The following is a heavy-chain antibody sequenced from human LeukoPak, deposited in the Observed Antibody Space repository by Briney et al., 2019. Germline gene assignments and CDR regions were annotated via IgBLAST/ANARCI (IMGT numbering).Heavy chain of an antibody. CDR2: ISYDGGNK. CDR3: AREGHNDHGDWYFDL. J-gene: IGHJ2*01. V-gene: IGHV3-30*04. CDR1: GITFSSYA. Sequence: PGGSLRLSCAASGITFSSYAMHWVRQAPGKGLEWVAVISYDGGNKYYAGSVRGRFTLSRDNSKNTLYLQVKSLRPEDTAVYYCAREGHNDHGDWYFDLWGRGTLVTVSS. D-gene: IGHD5-24*01.